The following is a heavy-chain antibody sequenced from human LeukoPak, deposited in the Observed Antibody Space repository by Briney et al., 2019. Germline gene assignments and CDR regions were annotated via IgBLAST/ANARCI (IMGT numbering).Heavy chain of an antibody. D-gene: IGHD2-21*02. J-gene: IGHJ4*02. CDR1: GFTFSSYW. V-gene: IGHV3-7*01. CDR3: ARCGGGCYSGFDY. CDR2: IKQDGSEK. Sequence: GGSLRLSCASSGFTFSSYWMSWVRQAPGKGLEWVANIKQDGSEKYYVDSVQDRFAISRDNAKNSLYLQINSLRAEDTAVYYCARCGGGCYSGFDYWGQGTLVTVSS.